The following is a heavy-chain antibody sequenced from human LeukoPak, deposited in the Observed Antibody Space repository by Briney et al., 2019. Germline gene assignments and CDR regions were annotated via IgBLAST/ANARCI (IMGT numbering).Heavy chain of an antibody. Sequence: ASVRVSCKASGYTFTSYGISWVRQAPGQGLEWMGRIIPILGIANYAQKFQGRVTITADKSTSTAYMELSSLRSEDTAVYYCATMIVVSYAFDIWGQGTMVTVSS. D-gene: IGHD3-22*01. CDR1: GYTFTSYG. J-gene: IGHJ3*02. CDR2: IIPILGIA. CDR3: ATMIVVSYAFDI. V-gene: IGHV1-69*04.